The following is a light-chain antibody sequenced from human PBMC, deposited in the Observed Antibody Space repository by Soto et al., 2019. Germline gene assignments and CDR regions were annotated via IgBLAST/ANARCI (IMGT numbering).Light chain of an antibody. CDR2: GNS. J-gene: IGLJ7*01. V-gene: IGLV1-40*01. Sequence: QSVLTQPPSVCGAPGQRVTISCTGSSSNIGAGYDVHWYQQLPGTAPKLLIYGNSNRPSGVPDRFSGSKSGTSASLAITGLQAEDEADYYCQTYDSSLRASVFGGGTQLTVL. CDR1: SSNIGAGYD. CDR3: QTYDSSLRASV.